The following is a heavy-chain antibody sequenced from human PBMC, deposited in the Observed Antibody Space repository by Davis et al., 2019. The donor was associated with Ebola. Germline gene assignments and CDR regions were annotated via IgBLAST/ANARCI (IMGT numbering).Heavy chain of an antibody. V-gene: IGHV3-53*04. CDR1: GFSFSSYY. D-gene: IGHD5-12*01. CDR2: IYSGGST. CDR3: ARVSDSGYDP. J-gene: IGHJ5*02. Sequence: GGSLRLSCAASGFSFSSYYMNWVRQAPGKGLEWVSVIYSGGSTYYADSVKGRFTISRHNSKNTLYLQMNSLRAEDTAVYYCARVSDSGYDPWGQGTLVTVSS.